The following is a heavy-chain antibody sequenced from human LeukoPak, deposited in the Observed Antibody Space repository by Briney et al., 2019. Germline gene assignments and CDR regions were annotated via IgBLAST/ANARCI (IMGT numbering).Heavy chain of an antibody. J-gene: IGHJ4*02. CDR3: ARERYGSGNLYYFDY. CDR1: GGTFSSYA. CDR2: IISILGIA. V-gene: IGHV1-69*04. D-gene: IGHD3-10*01. Sequence: SVKVSCKASGGTFSSYAISWVRQAPGQGLEWMGRIISILGIANYAQKFQGRVTITADKSTSTAYMELSSLRSEHTAVYYCARERYGSGNLYYFDYWGQGTLVTVSS.